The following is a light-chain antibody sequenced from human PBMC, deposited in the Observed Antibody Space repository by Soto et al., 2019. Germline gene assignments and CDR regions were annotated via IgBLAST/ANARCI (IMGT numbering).Light chain of an antibody. CDR2: EVS. Sequence: QSALTQPPSASGSPGQSVTISCTGTNSDVGGYNYVSWYQQHPGKAPKLMIYEVSKRPSGVPDRFSGSKSGNTASLTVSGLQAEDEADYYCSSYAGSVYVFGTGTKVTVL. V-gene: IGLV2-8*01. CDR1: NSDVGGYNY. J-gene: IGLJ1*01. CDR3: SSYAGSVYV.